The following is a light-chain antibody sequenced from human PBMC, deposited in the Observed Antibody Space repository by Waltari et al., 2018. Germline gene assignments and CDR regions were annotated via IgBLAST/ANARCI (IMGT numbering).Light chain of an antibody. CDR1: SSDVGGYNY. J-gene: IGLJ3*02. Sequence: QSALTQPASVSGSPGQSITIPCTGSSSDVGGYNYVSWYQQPPCKALKLMPYHVSERPSGVSNRFSGSKSGNTASLTISGLQAEDEADYSCISYTTSNTLVFGGGTKLTVL. CDR2: HVS. V-gene: IGLV2-14*01. CDR3: ISYTTSNTLV.